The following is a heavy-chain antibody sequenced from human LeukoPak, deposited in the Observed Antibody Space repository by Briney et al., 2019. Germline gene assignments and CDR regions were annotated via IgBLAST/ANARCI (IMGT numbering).Heavy chain of an antibody. J-gene: IGHJ4*02. V-gene: IGHV3-7*01. Sequence: GGSLRLSCAASGFTFSSFWMSWVRQAPGKGLEWVANIKEDGSGKYFVDSVKGRFTISRDNAKNSLYLQMNSLRAEDTAVYYCARWYDTSGWFYLDYWGQGTLVTVSS. CDR2: IKEDGSGK. CDR3: ARWYDTSGWFYLDY. D-gene: IGHD3-22*01. CDR1: GFTFSSFW.